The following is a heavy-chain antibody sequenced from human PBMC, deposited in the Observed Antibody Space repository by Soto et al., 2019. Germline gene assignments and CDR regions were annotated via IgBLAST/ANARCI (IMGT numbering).Heavy chain of an antibody. CDR3: ARSYSTTAIPNWFDP. CDR1: GASISSTNYY. J-gene: IGHJ5*02. CDR2: VYYSGNT. Sequence: PSETLSLTCTVSGASISSTNYYWGWLRQPPGKGLEWIATVYYSGNTYYNPSLKSRVTILVDTSNNHFSLNLSPVTAADTAVYYCARSYSTTAIPNWFDPWGQGTLVTVSS. D-gene: IGHD6-13*01. V-gene: IGHV4-39*01.